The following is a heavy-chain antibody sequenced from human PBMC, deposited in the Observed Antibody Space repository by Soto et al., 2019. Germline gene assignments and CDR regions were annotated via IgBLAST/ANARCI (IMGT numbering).Heavy chain of an antibody. D-gene: IGHD6-13*01. V-gene: IGHV3-66*01. J-gene: IGHJ4*02. Sequence: GGSLRLSCAASGFTVSSNYMSWVRQAPGKGLEWVSVIYSGGSTYYADSVKGRFTISRDNSKNTLYLQMNSLRAEDTAVYYCARVSESMGAAAGQNYFDYWGQGTLVTVSS. CDR3: ARVSESMGAAAGQNYFDY. CDR2: IYSGGST. CDR1: GFTVSSNY.